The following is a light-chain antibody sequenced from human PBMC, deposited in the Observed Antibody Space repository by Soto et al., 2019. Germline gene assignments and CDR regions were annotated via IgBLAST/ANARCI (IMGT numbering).Light chain of an antibody. CDR1: SSNIGAGYD. V-gene: IGLV1-40*01. CDR2: GNS. CDR3: QSYDRSLSVYV. J-gene: IGLJ1*01. Sequence: QSVLTQPPSVSGAPGQRVTISCTGSSSNIGAGYDLHWYQQLPGTAPKLLIYGNSNRPSAVPDRISGSNSGTSASLAITGLQAEDEADDYCQSYDRSLSVYVFGPGTKVTVL.